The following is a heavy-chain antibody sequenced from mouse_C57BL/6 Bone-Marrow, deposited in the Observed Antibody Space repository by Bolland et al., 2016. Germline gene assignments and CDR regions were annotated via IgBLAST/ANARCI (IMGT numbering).Heavy chain of an antibody. CDR3: ARKLPYAMDY. Sequence: RIDPNSGGTKYNEKFKSKATLTVEKPSSTAYMQLSSLTSEDSAVYYCARKLPYAMDYWGQGTS. D-gene: IGHD2-1*01. CDR2: IDPNSGGT. V-gene: IGHV1-72*01. J-gene: IGHJ4*01.